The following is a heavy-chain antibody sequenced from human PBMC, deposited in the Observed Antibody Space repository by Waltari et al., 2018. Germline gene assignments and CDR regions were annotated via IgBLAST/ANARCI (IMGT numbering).Heavy chain of an antibody. V-gene: IGHV4-34*01. CDR3: ALQNSDGYGY. J-gene: IGHJ4*02. D-gene: IGHD5-12*01. CDR1: GGSFSGYS. CDR2: INHSGST. Sequence: QVQLQQWGAGLLKPSETLSLTCAVYGGSFSGYSWSWIRQPPGKGLEWIGEINHSGSTNYNPSLKSRVTISVDTSKNQFSLKLSSVTAADTAVYYCALQNSDGYGYWGQGTLVTVSS.